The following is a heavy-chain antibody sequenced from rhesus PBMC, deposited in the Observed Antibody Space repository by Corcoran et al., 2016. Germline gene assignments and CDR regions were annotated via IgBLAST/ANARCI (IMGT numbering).Heavy chain of an antibody. D-gene: IGHD2-21*01. CDR3: ARESVLVVVAIGAFDY. V-gene: IGHV4-173*01. Sequence: QVQLQESGPGLVKPSETLSLTCAVSGGSISSGYYYWSWIRQPLGKGLEWIGRISGSGGSTDYHPSLKCRVTISTDTSKNQFSLKLSSVTAADTAVYYCARESVLVVVAIGAFDYWGQGVLVTVSS. J-gene: IGHJ4*01. CDR1: GGSISSGYYY. CDR2: ISGSGGST.